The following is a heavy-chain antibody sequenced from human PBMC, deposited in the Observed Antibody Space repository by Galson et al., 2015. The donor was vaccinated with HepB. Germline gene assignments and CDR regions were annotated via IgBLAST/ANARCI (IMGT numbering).Heavy chain of an antibody. D-gene: IGHD3-22*01. CDR3: ARGSITMIASGYFQH. V-gene: IGHV3-74*01. J-gene: IGHJ1*01. Sequence: SLRLSCAASGFTFSSYWMHWVRQAPGKGLVWVSRINSDGSSTSYADSVKGRFTISRDNAKNSLYLQMNSLRAEDTAVYYCARGSITMIASGYFQHWGLGTLVTVSS. CDR2: INSDGSST. CDR1: GFTFSSYW.